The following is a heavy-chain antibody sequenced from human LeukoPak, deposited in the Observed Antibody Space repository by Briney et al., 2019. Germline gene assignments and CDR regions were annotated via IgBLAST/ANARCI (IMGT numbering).Heavy chain of an antibody. J-gene: IGHJ6*02. CDR1: GFTVSSNY. V-gene: IGHV3-21*01. CDR2: ISSSSSYI. D-gene: IGHD3-3*01. CDR3: ARDGAPIFGVVINDYYYGMDV. Sequence: GGSLRLSCAASGFTVSSNYMSWVRQAPGKGLEWVSSISSSSSYIYYADSVKGRFTISRDNAKNSLYLQMNSLRAEDTAVYYCARDGAPIFGVVINDYYYGMDVWGQGTTVTVSS.